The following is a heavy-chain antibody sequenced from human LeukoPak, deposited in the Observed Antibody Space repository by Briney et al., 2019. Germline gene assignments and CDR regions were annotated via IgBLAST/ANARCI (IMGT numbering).Heavy chain of an antibody. D-gene: IGHD6-25*01. CDR2: IHSDGNT. Sequence: GGSLRLSCAASGFTVSSNYMSWVRQAPGKGLEWVSVIHSDGNTYYADSVKGRFTISRDNSKNTVYLQMNSLRAEDTAVYYCATPSGGYWGQGTPVTVSS. V-gene: IGHV3-66*04. CDR3: ATPSGGY. CDR1: GFTVSSNY. J-gene: IGHJ4*02.